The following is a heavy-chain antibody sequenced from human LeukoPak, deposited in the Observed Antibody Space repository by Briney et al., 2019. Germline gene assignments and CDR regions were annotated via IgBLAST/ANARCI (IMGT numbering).Heavy chain of an antibody. Sequence: GGSLRLSCTASGFTFGDHAMSWVRQAPGKGLEWVGFIRSKGYGCTTEYAAAVKGRFTISRDDSKGIAYLQMNSLKIEDTAVYYCTRGPTQQWLYYGMDVWGQGTTVIVSS. J-gene: IGHJ6*02. CDR3: TRGPTQQWLYYGMDV. CDR2: IRSKGYGCTT. CDR1: GFTFGDHA. V-gene: IGHV3-49*04. D-gene: IGHD5-18*01.